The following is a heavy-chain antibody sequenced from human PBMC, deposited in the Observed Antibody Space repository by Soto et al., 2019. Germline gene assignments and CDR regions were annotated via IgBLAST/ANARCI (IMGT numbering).Heavy chain of an antibody. J-gene: IGHJ6*02. CDR1: GFTLNDYA. CDR3: IKCRSSWVESGMEV. CDR2: IDWNAETL. V-gene: IGHV3-9*01. Sequence: EVKLVESGGGLVQPGRSLSLSCAASGFTLNDYAMHWVRQVPGKGLEWVSSIDWNAETLDYADSVKGRFTISRDNAKNALYLQINSLRTEDTSWYYCIKCRSSWVESGMEVWGQGTTVTVSS.